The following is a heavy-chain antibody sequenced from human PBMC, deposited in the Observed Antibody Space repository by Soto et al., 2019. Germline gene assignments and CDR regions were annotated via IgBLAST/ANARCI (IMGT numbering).Heavy chain of an antibody. Sequence: ASVKVSCKGSGYTLTELSMHWVRQAPGKGLEWMGGFDPEDGETIYAQKFQGRVTMTEDTSTDTAYMELSSLRSEDTAVYYCATDGLRGYYSNYDAFAIWGQGTMVTVSS. V-gene: IGHV1-24*01. D-gene: IGHD4-4*01. CDR1: GYTLTELS. CDR3: ATDGLRGYYSNYDAFAI. J-gene: IGHJ3*02. CDR2: FDPEDGET.